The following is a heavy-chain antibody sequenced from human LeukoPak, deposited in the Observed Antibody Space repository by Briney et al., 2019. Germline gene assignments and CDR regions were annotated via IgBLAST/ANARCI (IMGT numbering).Heavy chain of an antibody. D-gene: IGHD2-2*02. CDR3: AKDRAAAIYYYYYMDV. CDR2: ISGSGGST. V-gene: IGHV3-23*01. Sequence: GGSLRLSCAASGFTFSSYAMSWVRKAPGKGVEWVSAISGSGGSTYYADSVKGRFTISRDNSKNTLYLQMNSLRAEDTAVYYCAKDRAAAIYYYYYMDVWGKGTTVTVSS. J-gene: IGHJ6*03. CDR1: GFTFSSYA.